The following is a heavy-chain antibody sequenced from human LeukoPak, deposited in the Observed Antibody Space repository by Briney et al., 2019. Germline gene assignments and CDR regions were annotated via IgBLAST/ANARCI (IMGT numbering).Heavy chain of an antibody. D-gene: IGHD5-12*01. Sequence: GGSLRLSCAASGFTVSSNYMSWVRQAPGEGLEWVSVIYSGGSTYYADSVKGRFTISRHNSKNTLYLQMNSLRAEDTAVYYCASARRGYSGYDLDYWGQGTLVTVSS. CDR2: IYSGGST. CDR1: GFTVSSNY. V-gene: IGHV3-53*04. J-gene: IGHJ4*02. CDR3: ASARRGYSGYDLDY.